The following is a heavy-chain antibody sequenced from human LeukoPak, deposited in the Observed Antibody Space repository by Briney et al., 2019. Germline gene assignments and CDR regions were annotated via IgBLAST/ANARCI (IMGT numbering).Heavy chain of an antibody. Sequence: SETLSLTCAVSGGSISSSNWWSWVRQPPGKGLEWIGEIYHSGSTNYNPSLKSRVTISVDKSKNQFSLTLSSVTAADTAVYYCASSTAVGDYYYYYYYMDVWGKGTTVTVSS. J-gene: IGHJ6*03. CDR3: ASSTAVGDYYYYYYYMDV. V-gene: IGHV4-4*02. CDR2: IYHSGST. CDR1: GGSISSSNW. D-gene: IGHD3-10*01.